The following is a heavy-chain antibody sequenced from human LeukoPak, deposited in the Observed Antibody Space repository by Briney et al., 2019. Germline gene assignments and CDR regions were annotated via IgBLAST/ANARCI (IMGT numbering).Heavy chain of an antibody. V-gene: IGHV4-4*07. Sequence: SETLSLTCTVSGGSISSYYWSWIRQPAGKGLEWIGRIYTSGSTNYNPSLKGRVTMSVDTSKNQFSLKLSSVTAADTAVYYCARDLKDDYVWGSYRYGDAFDIWGQGTMVTVSS. D-gene: IGHD3-16*02. CDR2: IYTSGST. CDR1: GGSISSYY. CDR3: ARDLKDDYVWGSYRYGDAFDI. J-gene: IGHJ3*02.